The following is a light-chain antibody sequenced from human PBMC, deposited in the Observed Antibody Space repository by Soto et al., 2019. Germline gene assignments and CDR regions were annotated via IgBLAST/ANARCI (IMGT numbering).Light chain of an antibody. J-gene: IGKJ1*01. Sequence: EIVLTQSPRTLSMPPGERATLSCRANQSVSSSYLAWYQQKPGQAPRLLIYGASRRATGIPDRFSGSGSGTDFTLTISRLEPEDFAVYFCQQYGNSRWTFGQGTRVEIK. V-gene: IGKV3-20*01. CDR1: QSVSSSY. CDR3: QQYGNSRWT. CDR2: GAS.